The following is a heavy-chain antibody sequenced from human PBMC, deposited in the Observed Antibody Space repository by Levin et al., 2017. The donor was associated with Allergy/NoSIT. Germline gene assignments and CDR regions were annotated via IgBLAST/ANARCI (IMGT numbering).Heavy chain of an antibody. V-gene: IGHV3-48*01. J-gene: IGHJ4*02. Sequence: HPGESLKISCAVSGFSFSAYSMNWVRQAPGKGLEWLAYVDGHGTRIFYADSAKGRFTISRDNAQNSLYLQMNSLRAEDSGTYYCVRDLEGYRGVIRFDFWGQGTLVTVSS. CDR2: VDGHGTRI. D-gene: IGHD3-10*01. CDR1: GFSFSAYS. CDR3: VRDLEGYRGVIRFDF.